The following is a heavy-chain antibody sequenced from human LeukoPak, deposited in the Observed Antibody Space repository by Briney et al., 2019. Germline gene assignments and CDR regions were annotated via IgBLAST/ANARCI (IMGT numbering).Heavy chain of an antibody. CDR1: GFTFSSYA. CDR2: ISGSGENT. D-gene: IGHD6-13*01. Sequence: GGSLRLSCAASGFTFSSYAMSWVRQAPGKGLEWVSGISGSGENTNYADSVRGRFTISRDNSKNTLYVQMNSLRAEGTAIYYCAKVSWANYFDYWGQGTLVTVSS. CDR3: AKVSWANYFDY. J-gene: IGHJ4*02. V-gene: IGHV3-23*01.